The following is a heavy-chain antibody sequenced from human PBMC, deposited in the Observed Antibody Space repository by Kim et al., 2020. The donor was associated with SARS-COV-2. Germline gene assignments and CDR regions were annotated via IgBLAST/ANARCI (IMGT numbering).Heavy chain of an antibody. CDR3: ARDPGLGLGSFHY. J-gene: IGHJ4*02. V-gene: IGHV1-2*02. CDR2: IYPNSGAT. CDR1: GYTFTGYY. Sequence: ASVKVSCEASGYTFTGYYLHWLRQAPGQGLEWMGWIYPNSGATNYAQKFQGRVTMTRDTSSGTAYMELSRLGSGDSAGYFCARDPGLGLGSFHYWGQGTL. D-gene: IGHD3-10*01.